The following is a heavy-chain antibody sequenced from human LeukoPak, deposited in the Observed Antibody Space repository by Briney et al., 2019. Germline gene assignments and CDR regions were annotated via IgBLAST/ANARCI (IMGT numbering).Heavy chain of an antibody. J-gene: IGHJ5*02. D-gene: IGHD1-20*01. CDR1: GYSISSGYY. Sequence: SETLSLTCTVSGYSISSGYYWGWIRQPPGKGLEWIGSIYHSGSTYYNPSLKSRVTTSVDTSKNQFSLKLSSVTAADTAVYYCARGGITGTTFIGQNWFDPWGQGTLVTVSS. V-gene: IGHV4-38-2*02. CDR3: ARGGITGTTFIGQNWFDP. CDR2: IYHSGST.